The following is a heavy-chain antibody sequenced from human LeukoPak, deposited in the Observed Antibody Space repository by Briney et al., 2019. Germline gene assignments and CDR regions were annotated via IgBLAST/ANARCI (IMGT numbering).Heavy chain of an antibody. V-gene: IGHV4-34*01. CDR2: INHSGST. CDR3: ARGRGYSGYDTTDY. D-gene: IGHD5-12*01. J-gene: IGHJ4*02. CDR1: GGSFSGYY. Sequence: SETLSLTCAVYGGSFSGYYWSWIRQPPGKGLEWIGEINHSGSTNYNPSLKSRVTISVDTSKNQFSLKLSSVTAADTAVYYCARGRGYSGYDTTDYWGQGTLVTASS.